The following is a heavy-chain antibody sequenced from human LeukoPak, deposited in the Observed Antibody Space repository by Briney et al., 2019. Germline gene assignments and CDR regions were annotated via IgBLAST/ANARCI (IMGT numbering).Heavy chain of an antibody. J-gene: IGHJ5*02. Sequence: PGGSLRLSCAASVFTFSDYYMSSIRQAPGKGLEWVSYISSGSSYTNYADSVKGRFTISRDNAKNSLYLQMNSLRAEDTAVYYCARDLGAHCSTTTCPGWFDPWGQGTLVTVSS. CDR1: VFTFSDYY. D-gene: IGHD2-2*01. V-gene: IGHV3-11*05. CDR2: ISSGSSYT. CDR3: ARDLGAHCSTTTCPGWFDP.